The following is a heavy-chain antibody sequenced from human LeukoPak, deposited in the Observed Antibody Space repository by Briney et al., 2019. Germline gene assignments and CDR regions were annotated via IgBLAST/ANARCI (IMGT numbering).Heavy chain of an antibody. CDR2: IYYSGST. J-gene: IGHJ6*03. CDR3: ARDGTIFGNYYYMDV. Sequence: SETLSLTCTVSGGSISSYYWSWIRQPPRKGLEWIGYIYYSGSTNYNPSLKSRVTISVDTSKNQFSLKLSSVTAADTAVYYCARDGTIFGNYYYMDVWGKGTTVTVSS. D-gene: IGHD3-3*01. CDR1: GGSISSYY. V-gene: IGHV4-59*01.